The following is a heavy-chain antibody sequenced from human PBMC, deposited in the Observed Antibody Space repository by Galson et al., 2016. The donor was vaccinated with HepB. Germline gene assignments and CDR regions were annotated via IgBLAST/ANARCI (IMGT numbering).Heavy chain of an antibody. V-gene: IGHV1-2*02. CDR3: ARDFNWGPDF. Sequence: SVKVSCKASGYRFTDSYLHWIRQAPGRGLEWMGWILPKSGVTHYAQSFQGRITVTADTAINKLYMQLDRLTSDDTAVYFCARDFNWGPDFWGQGTLVTVSS. D-gene: IGHD7-27*01. CDR2: ILPKSGVT. J-gene: IGHJ4*02. CDR1: GYRFTDSY.